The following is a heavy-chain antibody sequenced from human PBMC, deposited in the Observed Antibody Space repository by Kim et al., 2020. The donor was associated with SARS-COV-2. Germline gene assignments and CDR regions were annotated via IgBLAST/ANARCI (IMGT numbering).Heavy chain of an antibody. CDR1: GYSISSGYY. Sequence: SETLSLTCTVSGYSISSGYYWGWIRQPPGKGLEWIGSIYHSGSTYYNPSLKSRVTISVDTSKNQFSLKLSSVTAADTAVYYCARGTMIVVVISDWGQGTLVTVSS. V-gene: IGHV4-38-2*02. D-gene: IGHD3-22*01. CDR3: ARGTMIVVVISD. CDR2: IYHSGST. J-gene: IGHJ4*02.